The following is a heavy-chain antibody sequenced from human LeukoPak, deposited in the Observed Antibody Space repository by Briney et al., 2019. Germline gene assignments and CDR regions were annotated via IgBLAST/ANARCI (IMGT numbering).Heavy chain of an antibody. J-gene: IGHJ4*02. Sequence: SETLSLTCTVSGGSISSYYWTWIRQPPGKGLEWIGYIYFSGSTNYNPSLKNRVTFSVDTSKNQFSLKLSSVTAADTAVYYCASHDSSGYYGYWGQGTLVTVSS. CDR3: ASHDSSGYYGY. CDR2: IYFSGST. CDR1: GGSISSYY. D-gene: IGHD3-22*01. V-gene: IGHV4-59*12.